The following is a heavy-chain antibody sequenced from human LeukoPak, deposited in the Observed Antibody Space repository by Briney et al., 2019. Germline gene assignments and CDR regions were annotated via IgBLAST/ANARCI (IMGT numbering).Heavy chain of an antibody. V-gene: IGHV3-7*01. J-gene: IGHJ4*02. CDR1: GFTFSSYA. CDR3: TRRLDD. D-gene: IGHD3-16*01. Sequence: PGGSLRLSCAASGFTFSSYAMSWARQAPGKGLEWVANIKHDESERNYLDSVKGRFTISRDNAQNSLYLQMNGLRVEDTAVYYCTRRLDDWGQGTLVTVSS. CDR2: IKHDESER.